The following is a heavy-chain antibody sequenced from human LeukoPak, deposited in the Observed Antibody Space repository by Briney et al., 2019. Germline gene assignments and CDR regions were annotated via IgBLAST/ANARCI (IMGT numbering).Heavy chain of an antibody. J-gene: IGHJ4*02. D-gene: IGHD6-19*01. CDR1: GFTFSSYS. V-gene: IGHV3-30*18. CDR3: AKDGPYSSGWYYFDY. Sequence: SGGSLRLSCAASGFTFSSYSMNWVRQAPGKGLEWVAVISYDGSNKYYADSVKGRFTISRDNSKNTLYLQMNSLRAEDTAVYYCAKDGPYSSGWYYFDYWGQGTLVTVSS. CDR2: ISYDGSNK.